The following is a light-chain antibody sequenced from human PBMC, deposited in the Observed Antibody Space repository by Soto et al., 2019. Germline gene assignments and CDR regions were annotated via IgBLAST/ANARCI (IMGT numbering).Light chain of an antibody. CDR2: EVS. CDR3: SSYTSSSIPGV. V-gene: IGLV2-14*01. Sequence: QSALTQPASVSGSPGQSITISCTGTSSDVGGYNYVSWYQQPPGKAPKLMIYEVSYRASGVSNRFSGSKSGNTASLTISGLHAEDEANYYCSSYTSSSIPGVFGGGTKLTVL. J-gene: IGLJ2*01. CDR1: SSDVGGYNY.